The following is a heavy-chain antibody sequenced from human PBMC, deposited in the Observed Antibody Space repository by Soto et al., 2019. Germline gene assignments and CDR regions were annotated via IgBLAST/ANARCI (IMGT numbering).Heavy chain of an antibody. J-gene: IGHJ6*02. D-gene: IGHD3-3*01. CDR1: GGSISSGGYS. Sequence: PSETLSLTCAVSGGSISSGGYSWSWIRQPPGKGLEWIGYIYHSGSTYYNPSLKSRVTISVDRSKNQFSLKLSSVTAADTAVYYCARGPWSGRTTYYYYGMDVWGQGTTVTVSS. CDR2: IYHSGST. V-gene: IGHV4-30-2*01. CDR3: ARGPWSGRTTYYYYGMDV.